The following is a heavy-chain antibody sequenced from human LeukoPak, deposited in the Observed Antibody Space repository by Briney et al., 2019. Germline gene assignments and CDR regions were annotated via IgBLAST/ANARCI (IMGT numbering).Heavy chain of an antibody. CDR3: ARVFPVLRFLEWLPADV. CDR2: INHSGST. V-gene: IGHV4-34*01. D-gene: IGHD3-3*01. Sequence: SETLSLTCAVYGGSFSGYYWSWIRQPPGKGLEWIGEINHSGSTNYNPSLKSRVTISVDTSKNQFSLKLSSVTAADTAVYYCARVFPVLRFLEWLPADVWGKRTTVTVSS. CDR1: GGSFSGYY. J-gene: IGHJ6*04.